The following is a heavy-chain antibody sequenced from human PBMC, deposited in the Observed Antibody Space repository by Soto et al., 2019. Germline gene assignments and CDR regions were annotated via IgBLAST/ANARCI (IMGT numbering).Heavy chain of an antibody. CDR1: GYTFTGYY. Sequence: QVQLVQSGAEVKKPGASVKVSCKASGYTFTGYYMHWVRQAPGQGLEWMGRINPNSGGTNYAQKFQGWVTMTRDTSISTAYMELSRLRSDDTAVYYCARVRLGYCSGGSCYKSFAFDIWGQGTMVTVSS. CDR2: INPNSGGT. CDR3: ARVRLGYCSGGSCYKSFAFDI. V-gene: IGHV1-2*04. J-gene: IGHJ3*02. D-gene: IGHD2-15*01.